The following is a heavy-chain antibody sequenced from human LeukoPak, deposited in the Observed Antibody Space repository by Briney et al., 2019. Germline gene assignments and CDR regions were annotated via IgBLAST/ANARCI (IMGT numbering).Heavy chain of an antibody. V-gene: IGHV4-59*08. Sequence: SETLSLTCTVSGGSISTFYWSWIRQRPGKGREWIGYIYYSGTTNYNPSLKSRVTISVDMSKSQFSLNLSSVTAADTALYYCARHGPLYDIWSAQFYFDYWGQGTLVAVSS. J-gene: IGHJ4*02. CDR3: ARHGPLYDIWSAQFYFDY. D-gene: IGHD3-3*01. CDR1: GGSISTFY. CDR2: IYYSGTT.